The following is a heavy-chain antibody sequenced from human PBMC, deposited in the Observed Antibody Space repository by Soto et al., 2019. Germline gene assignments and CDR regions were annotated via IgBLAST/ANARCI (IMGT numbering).Heavy chain of an antibody. CDR1: GFTFSRHS. V-gene: IGHV3-48*01. Sequence: GGSLRLSCAASGFTFSRHSMNWVRQAPGKGLEWVSYISSSSNAIKYADSVKGRFTISRDNAKNSLHLQMNSLRAEDTAVYYCARDTNLGDFYYMDVWGKGTTVTVSS. CDR2: ISSSSNAI. J-gene: IGHJ6*03. CDR3: ARDTNLGDFYYMDV.